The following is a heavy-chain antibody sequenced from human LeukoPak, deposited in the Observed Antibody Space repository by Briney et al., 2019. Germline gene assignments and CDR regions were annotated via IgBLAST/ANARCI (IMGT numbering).Heavy chain of an antibody. D-gene: IGHD5-18*01. J-gene: IGHJ4*02. CDR1: GFTFSSYA. V-gene: IGHV3-30-3*01. CDR3: ARDLMDTAMGPDNY. Sequence: AGGSLRLSCAASGFTFSSYAMHWVRQAPGKGLEWVAVISYDGSNKYYADSVKGRFTISRGNSKNTLYLQMNSLRAEDTAVYYCARDLMDTAMGPDNYWGQGTLVTVSS. CDR2: ISYDGSNK.